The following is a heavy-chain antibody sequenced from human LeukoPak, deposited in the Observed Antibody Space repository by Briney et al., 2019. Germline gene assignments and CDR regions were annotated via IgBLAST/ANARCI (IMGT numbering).Heavy chain of an antibody. J-gene: IGHJ4*02. D-gene: IGHD3-3*01. CDR3: ARALDFWSGSARYFDC. V-gene: IGHV4-59*01. CDR2: IYSSGSTKYNT. CDR1: GGSISDYC. Sequence: SETLSLTCTVSGGSISDYCWSWIRQPQGKGLEWIGYIYSSGSTKYNTNYNPSLKSRVTISLDTSKNQFSLKVSSVTAADTAVYYCARALDFWSGSARYFDCWGQGILVSVSS.